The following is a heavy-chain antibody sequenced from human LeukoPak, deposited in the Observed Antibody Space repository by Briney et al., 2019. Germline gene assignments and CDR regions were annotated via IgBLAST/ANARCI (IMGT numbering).Heavy chain of an antibody. CDR2: IYHSGST. Sequence: PSGTLSLTCAVSGGSISSSNWWSWVRQPPGKGLEWIGEIYHSGSTNYNPSLKSRVTISVDKSKNQFSLKLSSVTAADTAVYYCARGPHYDILTGYYGDYYYMDVWGKGTTVTISS. CDR3: ARGPHYDILTGYYGDYYYMDV. J-gene: IGHJ6*03. D-gene: IGHD3-9*01. CDR1: GGSISSSNW. V-gene: IGHV4-4*02.